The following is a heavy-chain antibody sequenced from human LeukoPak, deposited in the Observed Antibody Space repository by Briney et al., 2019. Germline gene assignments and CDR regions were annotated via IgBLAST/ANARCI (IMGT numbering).Heavy chain of an antibody. CDR3: ARFRQYQLHAFDI. V-gene: IGHV4-38-2*02. Sequence: SETLSLTCTVSGYSISSGYYWGWIRQPPGKGLKWIGSIYHSGSTYYNPSLKSRVTISVDTSKNQFSLKLSSVTAADTAVYYCARFRQYQLHAFDIWGQGTMVTVSS. J-gene: IGHJ3*02. CDR2: IYHSGST. D-gene: IGHD2-2*01. CDR1: GYSISSGYY.